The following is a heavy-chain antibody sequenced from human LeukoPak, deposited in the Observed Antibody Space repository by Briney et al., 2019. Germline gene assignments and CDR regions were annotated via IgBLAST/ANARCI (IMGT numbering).Heavy chain of an antibody. CDR1: GFTFSSYA. Sequence: GGSLRLSCAASGFTFSSYAMSWVRQAPGKALEWVSAISGSGGSTYYADSVKGRFTISRDNSKNTLYLQMNSLRAEDTAVYYCANLLFTMIVVATRDYWGQGTLVTVSS. CDR3: ANLLFTMIVVATRDY. D-gene: IGHD3-22*01. CDR2: ISGSGGST. J-gene: IGHJ4*02. V-gene: IGHV3-23*01.